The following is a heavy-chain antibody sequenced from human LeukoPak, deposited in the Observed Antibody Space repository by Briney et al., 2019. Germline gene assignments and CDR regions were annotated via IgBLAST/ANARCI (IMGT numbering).Heavy chain of an antibody. J-gene: IGHJ4*02. CDR2: VFHSGRA. D-gene: IGHD1-26*01. CDR3: ARGDSSPDN. Sequence: SETLSLTCSVSGASIIHYYWTWIRRPAGKGLDWIGHVFHSGRAYYNPSLQSRVTMSVDTSKKEVSLSLRSVTAADSAVYYCARGDSSPDNWGQGTLVTVSS. CDR1: GASIIHYY. V-gene: IGHV4-4*07.